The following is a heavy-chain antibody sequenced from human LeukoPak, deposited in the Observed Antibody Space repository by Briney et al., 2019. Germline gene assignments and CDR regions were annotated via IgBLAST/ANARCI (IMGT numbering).Heavy chain of an antibody. Sequence: GGSLRLSCAASGFTFSNYSMNWVRQAPGKGLEWVSYISSRSSNIYYADSVKGRFTISRDNAKNSLYLQMNSLRAEDTAVYYCARDMVVLRFLEWSTYYGMDVWGQGTTVTVSS. J-gene: IGHJ6*02. CDR3: ARDMVVLRFLEWSTYYGMDV. CDR2: ISSRSSNI. CDR1: GFTFSNYS. V-gene: IGHV3-48*04. D-gene: IGHD3-3*01.